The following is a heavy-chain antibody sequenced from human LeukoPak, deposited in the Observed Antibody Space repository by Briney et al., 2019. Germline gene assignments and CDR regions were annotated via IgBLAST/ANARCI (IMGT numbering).Heavy chain of an antibody. V-gene: IGHV3-30*02. CDR3: AKGGRHGHSSYERGYFDF. D-gene: IGHD5-12*01. CDR2: IQYSGSKK. J-gene: IGHJ4*02. CDR1: GFTFSSYD. Sequence: PGGTLRLSCATSGFTFSSYDMHWVRQAPGNGLEWVAFIQYSGSKKYYVDSVEGRFTISRDNSKNTLYVQMHSLRTEDTAVYYCAKGGRHGHSSYERGYFDFWGQGTLVTVSS.